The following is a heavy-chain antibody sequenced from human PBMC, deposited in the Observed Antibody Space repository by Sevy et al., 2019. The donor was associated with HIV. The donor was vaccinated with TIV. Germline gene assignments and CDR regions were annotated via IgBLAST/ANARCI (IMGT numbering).Heavy chain of an antibody. J-gene: IGHJ4*02. CDR2: ITSSASTT. CDR1: GFLFGTHA. Sequence: GGSLRLSCAASGFLFGTHAMSWVRQAPGKGLEWVSGITSSASTTYYADSVKGRFTISRDNSKNALYLQMNNLRAEDTAVYYCTKDAGWPLWGQGTLFTVSS. V-gene: IGHV3-23*01. D-gene: IGHD3-9*01. CDR3: TKDAGWPL.